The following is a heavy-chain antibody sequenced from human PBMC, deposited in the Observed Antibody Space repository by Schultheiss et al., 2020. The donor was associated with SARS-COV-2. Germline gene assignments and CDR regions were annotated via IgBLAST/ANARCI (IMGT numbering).Heavy chain of an antibody. CDR2: ISASSNSI. V-gene: IGHV3-48*04. D-gene: IGHD4-11*01. CDR1: GFTFSTHT. CDR3: ARDLQTVTTYYYYYYMDV. J-gene: IGHJ6*03. Sequence: GGSLRLSCEASGFTFSTHTMNWVRQAPGKGLEWISYISASSNSIYYADSVKGRFTISRDNAKNSLYLQMNSLRAEDTAVYYCARDLQTVTTYYYYYYMDVWGKGTTVTVSS.